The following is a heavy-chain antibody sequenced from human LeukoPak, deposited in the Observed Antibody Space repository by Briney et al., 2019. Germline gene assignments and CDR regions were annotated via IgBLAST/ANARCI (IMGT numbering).Heavy chain of an antibody. V-gene: IGHV3-53*01. CDR2: IYSGGST. CDR3: AREASIAVAGTDHDAFDI. Sequence: GGSLRLSCAASGFTVSSNYISWVRQAPGKGLEWVSVIYSGGSTYYADSVKGRFTISRDNSKNTLYLQMNSLRAEDTAVYYCAREASIAVAGTDHDAFDIWGQGTMVAVSS. D-gene: IGHD6-19*01. J-gene: IGHJ3*02. CDR1: GFTVSSNY.